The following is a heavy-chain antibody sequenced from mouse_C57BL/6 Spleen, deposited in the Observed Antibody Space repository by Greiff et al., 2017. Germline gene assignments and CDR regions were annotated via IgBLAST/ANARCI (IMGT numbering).Heavy chain of an antibody. CDR3: AKYNCGSSFDD. CDR2: IDPNGGGT. V-gene: IGHV1-72*01. D-gene: IGHD1-1*01. J-gene: IGHJ2*01. Sequence: QVQLQQSGAELVTPGASVKLSCKASGYTFTSYWMHWVKQRPGRGLEWIGSIDPNGGGTKYNEKFKSKATLTVDKPSSTAYMQRSSLTSEDAAVYYCAKYNCGSSFDDWGKGTTLTVSS. CDR1: GYTFTSYW.